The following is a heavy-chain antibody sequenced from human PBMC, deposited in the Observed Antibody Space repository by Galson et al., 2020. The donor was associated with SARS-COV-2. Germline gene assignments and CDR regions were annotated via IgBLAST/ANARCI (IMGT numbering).Heavy chain of an antibody. J-gene: IGHJ4*02. Sequence: TEGSLRLSCAGSGFTVNSNYMSWVRLAPGKGLEWVSVIYRGDGTYYAESVKGRFIISRDNSKNILYLQMNSLSAEDTGLYYCARASSKITVAGLDNWGQGTLVTVSS. CDR1: GFTVNSNY. CDR3: ARASSKITVAGLDN. CDR2: IYRGDGT. V-gene: IGHV3-66*01. D-gene: IGHD6-19*01.